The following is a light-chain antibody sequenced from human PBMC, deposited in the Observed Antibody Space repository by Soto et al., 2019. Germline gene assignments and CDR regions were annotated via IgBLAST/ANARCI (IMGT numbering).Light chain of an antibody. V-gene: IGLV3-21*02. CDR1: NIGSKS. CDR2: DDS. Sequence: SYELTQPPSVSVAPGQTARITCGGNNIGSKSVHWYQQKPGQAPLLVVYDDSDRPSGIPERFSGSNSGNTATLTISRVEAGDEADYYCQVWDSSSDLWVFGGGTQLTVL. J-gene: IGLJ3*02. CDR3: QVWDSSSDLWV.